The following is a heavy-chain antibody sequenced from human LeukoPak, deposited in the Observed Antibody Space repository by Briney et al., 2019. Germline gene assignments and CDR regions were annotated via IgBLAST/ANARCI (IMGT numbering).Heavy chain of an antibody. CDR1: GFTFSSYA. J-gene: IGHJ3*02. Sequence: QSGGSLRLSCAASGFTFSSYAMSWVRQAPGKGLEWVSAISGSGGSTYYADSVKGRFTISRDNSKNTLYLQMNSLRAEDTAVYYCAKREADFNAFDIWGQGTMVTVSS. D-gene: IGHD1-26*01. V-gene: IGHV3-23*01. CDR3: AKREADFNAFDI. CDR2: ISGSGGST.